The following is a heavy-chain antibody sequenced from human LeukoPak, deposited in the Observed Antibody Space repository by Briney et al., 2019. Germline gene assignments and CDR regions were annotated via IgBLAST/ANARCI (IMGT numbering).Heavy chain of an antibody. V-gene: IGHV3-9*01. D-gene: IGHD6-13*01. Sequence: GRSLRLSCAASGFTFDDYAMHWVRQAPGKGLEWVSGISWNSGSIGYADSVKGRFTISRDNSKNTLYLQMNRLRAEDTALYYCAKTGGIAASHWGQGTLVTVSS. CDR2: ISWNSGSI. J-gene: IGHJ4*02. CDR1: GFTFDDYA. CDR3: AKTGGIAASH.